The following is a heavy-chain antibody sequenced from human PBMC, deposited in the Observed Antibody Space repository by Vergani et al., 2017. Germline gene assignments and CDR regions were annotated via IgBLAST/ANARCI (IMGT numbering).Heavy chain of an antibody. CDR2: INPNSGGT. D-gene: IGHD6-13*01. J-gene: IGHJ4*02. Sequence: QVQLVQSGAEVKKPGASVKVSCKASGYTFTGYYMHWVRQAPGQGLEWMGWINPNSGGTNYAQKFQGRVTMTRDTSISTAYMELSRLRSDDTAVYYCARDMYSSSRPYYFDYWGQGTLVTVSP. CDR1: GYTFTGYY. V-gene: IGHV1-2*02. CDR3: ARDMYSSSRPYYFDY.